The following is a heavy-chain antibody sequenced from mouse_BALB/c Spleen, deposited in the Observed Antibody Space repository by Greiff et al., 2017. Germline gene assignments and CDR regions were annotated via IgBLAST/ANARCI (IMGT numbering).Heavy chain of an antibody. D-gene: IGHD2-4*01. V-gene: IGHV1S135*01. CDR1: GYSFTGYN. Sequence: EVQLVESGPELGKPGASVKISCKASGYSFTGYNMYWVKQSHRKSLEWIGYIDPYNGGISYNQKSKGKATLTVDKSSSTAYMHLNSLTSEDSAIYYCARWGLRNYFDYWGQGTTLTVSS. CDR2: IDPYNGGI. J-gene: IGHJ2*01. CDR3: ARWGLRNYFDY.